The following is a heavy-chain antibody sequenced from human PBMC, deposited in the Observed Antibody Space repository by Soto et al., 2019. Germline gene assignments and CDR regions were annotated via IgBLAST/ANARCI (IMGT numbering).Heavy chain of an antibody. D-gene: IGHD2-15*01. CDR3: ARIRSIFSGGRNDD. V-gene: IGHV4-59*08. CDR2: VHDRATT. J-gene: IGHJ4*02. CDR1: GGSLSTYY. Sequence: QVHLQESGPGLVKPSETLSLTCTVSGGSLSTYYWGWIRQPPGKGLEWIGYVHDRATTRYNPALRTRVTISADTSKNQFSLSLRSVTAAATAVYFCARIRSIFSGGRNDDWGQGILVTVSA.